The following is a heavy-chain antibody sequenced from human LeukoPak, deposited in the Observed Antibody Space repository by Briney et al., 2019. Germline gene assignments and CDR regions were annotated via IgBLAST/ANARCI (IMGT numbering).Heavy chain of an antibody. Sequence: PSETLSLTCIVSGGSISNYYWSWIRQPAGKGLQWIGRINIRGYTNYNPSLKSRVTMSVDTSKNQFSLKLHSLTAADTAVYYCAREYGDFDYWGQGTLVTVSS. V-gene: IGHV4-4*07. CDR1: GGSISNYY. D-gene: IGHD4-17*01. J-gene: IGHJ4*02. CDR3: AREYGDFDY. CDR2: INIRGYT.